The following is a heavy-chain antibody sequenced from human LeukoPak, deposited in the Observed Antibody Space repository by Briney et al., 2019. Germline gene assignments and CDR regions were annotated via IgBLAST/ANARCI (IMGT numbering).Heavy chain of an antibody. D-gene: IGHD1-26*01. V-gene: IGHV3-20*01. CDR1: GFTFDDYG. CDR2: INWNGGNR. J-gene: IGHJ4*02. Sequence: GGSLRLSCAASGFTFDDYGMSWVRQVPGKGLEWVSSINWNGGNRGYADSVKGRFTISRDNAKKSLYLQMNSLRAEDTALYHCARGRGSPQDFDYWGQGTLVTVSS. CDR3: ARGRGSPQDFDY.